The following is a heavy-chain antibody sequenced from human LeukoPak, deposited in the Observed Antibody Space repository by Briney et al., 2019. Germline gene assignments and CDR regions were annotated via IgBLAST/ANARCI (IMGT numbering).Heavy chain of an antibody. CDR2: ISGRGGST. D-gene: IGHD3-10*01. Sequence: CPRLSSAASRFTSSSYTMRWVRHAPGKRLEWGSAISGRGGSTYYADSVKVRFTISRDNSKNTLYLQMNILRAEDTAVYYCAKGEMVRGVIIGYYYYMDVWGKGTTVTVSS. CDR1: RFTSSSYT. J-gene: IGHJ6*03. V-gene: IGHV3-23*01. CDR3: AKGEMVRGVIIGYYYYMDV.